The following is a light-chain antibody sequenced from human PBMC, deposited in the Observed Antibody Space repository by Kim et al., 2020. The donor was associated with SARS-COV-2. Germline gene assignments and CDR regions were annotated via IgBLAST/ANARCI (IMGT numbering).Light chain of an antibody. J-gene: IGKJ1*01. CDR2: AAS. CDR1: QGISDE. CDR3: LQDFNYPRT. Sequence: AIQMTQSPSSLSASVRDRVTVTCRASQGISDELSWYQQKAGKAPKLLIYAASKLQNGVPSRFSGSGSGTYFTLTISSLQSEDFATYYCLQDFNYPRTFGQGTKVDIK. V-gene: IGKV1-6*01.